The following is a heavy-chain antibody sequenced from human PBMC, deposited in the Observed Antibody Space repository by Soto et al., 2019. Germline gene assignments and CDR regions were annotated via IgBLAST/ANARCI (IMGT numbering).Heavy chain of an antibody. CDR2: IYYSGST. D-gene: IGHD3-10*01. J-gene: IGHJ6*02. CDR1: GGSISSYY. CDR3: ARDRSHLYYGSGSYQVWYYGMDV. V-gene: IGHV4-59*01. Sequence: QVQLQESGPGLVKPSETLSLTCTVSGGSISSYYWSWIRQPPGKGLEWIGYIYYSGSTNYNPSLKSRVTISVDTSKNQFSLKLSSVTAADTAVYYCARDRSHLYYGSGSYQVWYYGMDVWGQGTTVTVSS.